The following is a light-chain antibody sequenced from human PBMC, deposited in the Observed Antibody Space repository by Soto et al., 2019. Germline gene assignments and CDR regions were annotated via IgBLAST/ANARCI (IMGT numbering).Light chain of an antibody. CDR1: QSVSSSF. CDR2: GAS. Sequence: DIVLTQSPGTLSLSPGERATLSCRASQSVSSSFVAWYQQKPGQAPRLLIYGASSRATGIPDRFSGSGSGTEYTLTISRREPEEFAGNYCQQYGSSSLYTFGQGTKLEIK. J-gene: IGKJ2*01. CDR3: QQYGSSSLYT. V-gene: IGKV3-20*01.